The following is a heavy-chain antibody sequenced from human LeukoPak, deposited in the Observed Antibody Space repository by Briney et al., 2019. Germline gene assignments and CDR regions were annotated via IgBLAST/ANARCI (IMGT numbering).Heavy chain of an antibody. D-gene: IGHD3-16*01. CDR2: INHSGST. Sequence: PSETLSLTCAVYGGSFSGYYWSWIRQPPGKGLEWIGEINHSGSTNYNPSLKSRVTISVDTSKNQFSLELSSVTAADTAVYYCATNYDYVWGQGTLVTVSS. CDR1: GGSFSGYY. V-gene: IGHV4-34*01. J-gene: IGHJ4*02. CDR3: ATNYDYV.